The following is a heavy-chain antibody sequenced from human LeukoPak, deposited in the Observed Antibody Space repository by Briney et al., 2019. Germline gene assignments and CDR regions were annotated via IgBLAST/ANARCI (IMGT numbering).Heavy chain of an antibody. Sequence: PGGSLRLSCAASGFTFSSYEMNWVRQAPGKGLEWVSYISSSGSTIYYADSVKGRFTISRDNAKNTLCLQMNSLRAEDTAVYYCARDSGLCSGGSCYLIYYYYYMDVWGKGTTVTVSS. CDR1: GFTFSSYE. D-gene: IGHD2-15*01. V-gene: IGHV3-48*03. CDR2: ISSSGSTI. CDR3: ARDSGLCSGGSCYLIYYYYYMDV. J-gene: IGHJ6*03.